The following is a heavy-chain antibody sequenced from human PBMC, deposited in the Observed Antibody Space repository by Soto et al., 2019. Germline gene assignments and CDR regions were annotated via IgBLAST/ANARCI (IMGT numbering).Heavy chain of an antibody. J-gene: IGHJ5*02. V-gene: IGHV4-59*01. CDR1: TGSTNSFY. CDR3: ARSRDGYNLNPSDP. Sequence: QVQLPVSGPGLVKPSATLFLRCTVSTGSTNSFYWSWIRQPPGKGLEWIGYFFYTGSTNHNPSLKSRVTVSLDMSSSQFSRRPSSVTAAYTAMYYCARSRDGYNLNPSDPWGQGRLVTVSS. D-gene: IGHD5-12*01. CDR2: FFYTGST.